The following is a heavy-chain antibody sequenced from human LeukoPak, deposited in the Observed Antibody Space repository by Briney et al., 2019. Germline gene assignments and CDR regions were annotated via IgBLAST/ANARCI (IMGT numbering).Heavy chain of an antibody. Sequence: GGSLRLSCAASGFTFSSYAMHWVRQAPGKGLEWVAVISYDGSNKYYADSVKGRFTISRDNSENTLYLQMNSLRAEDTAVYYCARRGSSGCFDYWGQGTLVTVSS. CDR2: ISYDGSNK. D-gene: IGHD6-19*01. CDR1: GFTFSSYA. CDR3: ARRGSSGCFDY. J-gene: IGHJ4*02. V-gene: IGHV3-30-3*01.